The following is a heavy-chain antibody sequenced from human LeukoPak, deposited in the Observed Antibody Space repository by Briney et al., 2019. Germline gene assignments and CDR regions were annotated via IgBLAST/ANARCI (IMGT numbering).Heavy chain of an antibody. D-gene: IGHD3-3*02. J-gene: IGHJ3*02. CDR1: GFTFSSYS. CDR2: ISSSSSYI. CDR3: ARVGINAFGI. V-gene: IGHV3-21*01. Sequence: GGSLRLSCAASGFTFSSYSMNWVRQAPGKGLEWVSSISSSSSYIYYADSVKGRFTISRDNAKNSLYLQMNSLRAEDTAAYYCARVGINAFGIWGQGTMVTVSS.